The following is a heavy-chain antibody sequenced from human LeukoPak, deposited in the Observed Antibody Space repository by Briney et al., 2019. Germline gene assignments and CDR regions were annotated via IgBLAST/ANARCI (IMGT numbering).Heavy chain of an antibody. CDR3: AREGSRGWYVFDY. D-gene: IGHD6-19*01. CDR1: VFPLSSYP. V-gene: IGHV3-64*01. CDR2: ISSSGGRT. Sequence: PGGSLRLSCSASVFPLSSYPMHWVRQAPGKGLEYVSAISSSGGRTYDAKSVKGIFTICRDNSKNTLYLQVGSLRAEDMAVYYCAREGSRGWYVFDYWGQGTLVTVSS. J-gene: IGHJ4*02.